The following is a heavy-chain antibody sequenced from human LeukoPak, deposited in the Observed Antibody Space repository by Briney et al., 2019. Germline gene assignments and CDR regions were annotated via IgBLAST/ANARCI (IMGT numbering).Heavy chain of an antibody. D-gene: IGHD3-10*01. CDR3: ARRRGSGSYYAPTNWFDP. V-gene: IGHV4-34*01. CDR2: INHSGST. CDR1: GGSFSGYY. Sequence: SETLSLTCAVYGGSFSGYYWSWIRQPPGKGLEWIGEINHSGSTNYNPSLKSRVTISVDTSKNQFSLKLSSVTAADTAVYYCARRRGSGSYYAPTNWFDPWGREPWSPSPQ. J-gene: IGHJ5*02.